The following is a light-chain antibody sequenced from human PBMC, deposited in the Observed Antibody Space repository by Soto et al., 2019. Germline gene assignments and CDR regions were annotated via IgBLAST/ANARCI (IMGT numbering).Light chain of an antibody. V-gene: IGKV3-20*01. CDR2: RTS. CDR3: QHYGNSLWT. Sequence: EVVLTQSPGTLSLSPGERATLSCRASESVSSSFLTWYQQKPGQAPRLLIYRTSNRVTGIPDGFSGSGSGTDFTLTISRLEPEDFAVYFCQHYGNSLWTFGQGTKVDIK. J-gene: IGKJ1*01. CDR1: ESVSSSF.